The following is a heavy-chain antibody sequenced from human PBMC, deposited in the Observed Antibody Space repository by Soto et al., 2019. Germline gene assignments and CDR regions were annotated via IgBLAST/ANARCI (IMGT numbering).Heavy chain of an antibody. V-gene: IGHV3-30*18. J-gene: IGHJ4*02. D-gene: IGHD1-7*01. CDR2: ISYDGSNK. CDR1: GFTFSSYG. CDR3: ANPLTGTTSLFDY. Sequence: LGGSLRLSCAASGFTFSSYGMHWVRQAPGKGLEWVAVISYDGSNKYYADSVKGRFTISRDNSKNTLYLQMNSLRAEDTAVYYCANPLTGTTSLFDYWGQGTLVTVSS.